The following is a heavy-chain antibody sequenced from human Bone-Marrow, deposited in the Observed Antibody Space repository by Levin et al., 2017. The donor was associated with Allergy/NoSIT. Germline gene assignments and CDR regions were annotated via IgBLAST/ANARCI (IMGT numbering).Heavy chain of an antibody. J-gene: IGHJ4*02. CDR1: GFTFSNSG. CDR2: TSYDGIKK. Sequence: LSLTCAASGFTFSNSGMHWVRQAPGKGLEWVAVTSYDGIKKYYADSVKGRFTISRDNSKETLYLQMNSLRVEDTAIYFCAKPPFYYDILTGYMDYWGQGTLVTVSS. V-gene: IGHV3-30*18. D-gene: IGHD3-9*01. CDR3: AKPPFYYDILTGYMDY.